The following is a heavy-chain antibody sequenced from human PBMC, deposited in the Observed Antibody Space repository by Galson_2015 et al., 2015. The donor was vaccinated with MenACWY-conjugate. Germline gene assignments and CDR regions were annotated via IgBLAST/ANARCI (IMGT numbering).Heavy chain of an antibody. D-gene: IGHD5-12*01. CDR1: GYSFTTYW. V-gene: IGHV5-51*01. CDR3: AKFRGGFNSGLSFDS. CDR2: VYPRDSDT. Sequence: QSGAEVTKPGESLQISCEASGYSFTTYWIGWVRQMPWKGLEWMGVVYPRDSDTRYSPSFQGQVTVSADKSISTAYLQWSSLKASDTAMYYCAKFRGGFNSGLSFDSWGQGTLVTVSS. J-gene: IGHJ4*02.